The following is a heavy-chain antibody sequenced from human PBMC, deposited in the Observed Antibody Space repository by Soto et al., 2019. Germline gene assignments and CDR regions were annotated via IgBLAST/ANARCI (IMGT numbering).Heavy chain of an antibody. CDR1: GGTFSSYA. D-gene: IGHD3-10*01. CDR3: ARDYYGRDGRKCYDY. V-gene: IGHV1-69*12. CDR2: IIPIFGTA. Sequence: QVQLVQSGAEVKKPGSSVKVSCKASGGTFSSYAISWVRQAPGQGLEWMGGIIPIFGTANYAQKFQGRVTTAADESTSTAYMGLSSLRSEVTALYYCARDYYGRDGRKCYDYWGQGTLVTVSS. J-gene: IGHJ4*02.